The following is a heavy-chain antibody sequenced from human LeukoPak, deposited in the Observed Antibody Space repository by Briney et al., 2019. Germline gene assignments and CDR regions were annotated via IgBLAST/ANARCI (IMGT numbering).Heavy chain of an antibody. V-gene: IGHV3-21*01. CDR2: ISSSSSYI. Sequence: KPGGSLRLSCAASGFTFSSYSMNWVRQAPGKGLEWVSSISSSSSYIYYADSVKGRFTISRDNAKNSLYLQMNSLRAEDTAVYYCARDEFLVRGVLKLFDYWGQGTLVTVSS. J-gene: IGHJ4*02. D-gene: IGHD3-10*01. CDR3: ARDEFLVRGVLKLFDY. CDR1: GFTFSSYS.